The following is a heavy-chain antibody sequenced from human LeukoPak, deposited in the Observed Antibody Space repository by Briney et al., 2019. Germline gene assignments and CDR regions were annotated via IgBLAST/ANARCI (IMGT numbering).Heavy chain of an antibody. CDR2: IDWDDDK. CDR1: GGSISSYYW. D-gene: IGHD3-10*01. Sequence: TLSLTCTVSGGSISSYYWSWIRQPPGKALEWLARIDWDDDKYYSTSLKTRLTISKDTSKNQVVLTMTNMDPVDTATCYCARTYYYGSGSEGGNWFDPWGQGTLVTVSS. CDR3: ARTYYYGSGSEGGNWFDP. V-gene: IGHV2-70*11. J-gene: IGHJ5*02.